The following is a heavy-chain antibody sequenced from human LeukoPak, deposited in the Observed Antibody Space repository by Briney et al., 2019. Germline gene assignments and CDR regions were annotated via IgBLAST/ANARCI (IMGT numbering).Heavy chain of an antibody. Sequence: GGSLRLSCAASGFTFSSYGMHWVRQAPGKGLEWVAVIWFDGSNKNYADSVKGRFTISRDNSKNTVYLQMNSLRAEDTAVYYCARVAPTGYYDVDYWGQGTLVTVSS. D-gene: IGHD1-26*01. J-gene: IGHJ4*02. V-gene: IGHV3-33*01. CDR1: GFTFSSYG. CDR2: IWFDGSNK. CDR3: ARVAPTGYYDVDY.